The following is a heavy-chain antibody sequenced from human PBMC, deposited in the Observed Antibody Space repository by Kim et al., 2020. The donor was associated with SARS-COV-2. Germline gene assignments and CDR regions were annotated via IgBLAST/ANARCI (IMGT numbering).Heavy chain of an antibody. Sequence: SETLSLTCAVYGGSFSGYYWSWIRQPPGKGLEWIGEINHSGSTNYNPSLKSRVTISVDTSKNQFSLKLSSVTAADTAVYYCARARSSPIAAKRPFDIWGQGTMVTVSS. D-gene: IGHD2-15*01. CDR1: GGSFSGYY. J-gene: IGHJ3*02. CDR2: INHSGST. CDR3: ARARSSPIAAKRPFDI. V-gene: IGHV4-34*01.